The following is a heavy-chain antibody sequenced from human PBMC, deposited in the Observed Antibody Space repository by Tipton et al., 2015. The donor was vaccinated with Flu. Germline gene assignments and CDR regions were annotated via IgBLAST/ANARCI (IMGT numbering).Heavy chain of an antibody. V-gene: IGHV1-2*06. CDR2: INPNSGGT. D-gene: IGHD2-15*01. Sequence: QLVQSGAEVKKPGASVKVSCKASGYTFTGYYMHWVRQAPGQGLEWMGRINPNSGGTNYAQRFQGRVTMTRDTSISTAYMELSRLRSDDTAVYYCARVKLGYCSGGSCFDYYYYGMDVWGQGTTVTVSS. J-gene: IGHJ6*02. CDR3: ARVKLGYCSGGSCFDYYYYGMDV. CDR1: GYTFTGYY.